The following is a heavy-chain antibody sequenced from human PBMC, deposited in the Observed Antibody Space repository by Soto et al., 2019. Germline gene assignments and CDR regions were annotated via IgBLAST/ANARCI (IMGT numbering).Heavy chain of an antibody. CDR3: ATTGDGYNFDF. J-gene: IGHJ4*02. CDR2: VIPIFGTT. CDR1: GGTFSSYE. Sequence: QMQLVQSGAEVKKPGSSVKVSCKSSGGTFSSYEVNWVRQAPGQGLEWVGGVIPIFGTTKYAPKFQGRIAISEDQSTTMSYIELSSLRSEDTAVYFCATTGDGYNFDFWGQGTPVTVSS. V-gene: IGHV1-69*01. D-gene: IGHD5-12*01.